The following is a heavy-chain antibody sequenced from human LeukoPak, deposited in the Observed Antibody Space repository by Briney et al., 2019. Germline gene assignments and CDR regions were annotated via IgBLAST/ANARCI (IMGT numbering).Heavy chain of an antibody. D-gene: IGHD6-13*01. J-gene: IGHJ5*02. Sequence: SETLSLTCTVSGGSISSYYWSWIRQPPGKGLEWIGYIYYSGSTNYNPSLKSRVTISVDTSKNQFSLKLSSVTAADTAVYYCARQGSIAAAANWFDPWGQGTLVTASS. CDR3: ARQGSIAAAANWFDP. CDR1: GGSISSYY. CDR2: IYYSGST. V-gene: IGHV4-59*08.